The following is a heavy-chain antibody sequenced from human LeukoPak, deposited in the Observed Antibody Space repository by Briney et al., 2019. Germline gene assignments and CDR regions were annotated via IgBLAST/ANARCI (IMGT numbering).Heavy chain of an antibody. V-gene: IGHV4-39*01. CDR1: GGSISRSSYY. J-gene: IGHJ4*02. CDR3: ARHPTLTPGGNFDY. D-gene: IGHD3-16*01. CDR2: LYNIEST. Sequence: SETLSLTCSVSGGSISRSSYYWGWIRQPPGKGLEWIGSLYNIESTYYNPSLQSRVTISVATSKNQSSLKLSSVTAADTAVYYCARHPTLTPGGNFDYWGQGALVTVSS.